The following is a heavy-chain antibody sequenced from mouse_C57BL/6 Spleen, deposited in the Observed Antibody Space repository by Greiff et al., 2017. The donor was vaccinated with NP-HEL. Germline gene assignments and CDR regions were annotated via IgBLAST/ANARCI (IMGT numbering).Heavy chain of an antibody. J-gene: IGHJ4*01. D-gene: IGHD2-4*01. CDR2: INPSSGYI. V-gene: IGHV1-7*01. CDR3: ARCVYDYDLYYAMDY. CDR1: GYTFTSYW. Sequence: VQLQQSGAELAKPGASVKLSCKASGYTFTSYWMHWVTQRPGQGLEWIGYINPSSGYIKYNQKFKDKATLTADKSSSTAYMQLSSLTYEDSAVYYCARCVYDYDLYYAMDYWGQGTSVTVSS.